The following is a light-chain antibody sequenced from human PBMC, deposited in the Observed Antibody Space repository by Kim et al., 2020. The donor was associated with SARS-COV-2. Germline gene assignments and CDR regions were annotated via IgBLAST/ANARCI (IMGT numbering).Light chain of an antibody. V-gene: IGLV3-9*01. CDR3: HVWDSNTAV. CDR2: RDR. Sequence: VALGQTARITCGGSSIGAKSVHWDQQKPGQAPVLVIYRDRNRPSGIPERFSGSNSGNTATLTISRAQAGDEADYYCHVWDSNTAVFGGGTQLTVL. J-gene: IGLJ3*02. CDR1: SIGAKS.